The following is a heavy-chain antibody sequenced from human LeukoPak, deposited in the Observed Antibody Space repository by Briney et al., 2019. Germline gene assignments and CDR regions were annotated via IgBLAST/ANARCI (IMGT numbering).Heavy chain of an antibody. CDR1: GFTFSSYW. J-gene: IGHJ3*02. CDR3: AKDLLLWFGDNAFDI. V-gene: IGHV3-7*03. D-gene: IGHD3-10*01. CDR2: IKTDGSQI. Sequence: PGGSLRLSCVASGFTFSSYWMTWVRQAPGKGLEWVANIKTDGSQIYYVDSVKGRFTISRDNSKNTLYLQMNSLRAEDTAVYYCAKDLLLWFGDNAFDIWGQGTMVTISS.